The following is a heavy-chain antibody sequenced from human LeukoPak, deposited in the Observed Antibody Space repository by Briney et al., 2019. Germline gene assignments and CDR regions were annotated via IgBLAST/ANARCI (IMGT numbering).Heavy chain of an antibody. V-gene: IGHV3-30-3*01. CDR1: GFAFNTYA. CDR2: ISSAGSTK. J-gene: IGHJ4*02. D-gene: IGHD6-6*01. CDR3: ARDFRLD. Sequence: PGTSLRLSCAASGFAFNTYAMHWVRQAAGMGLEWVAVISSAGSTKYYADSVKGRFTISRDNAKNSLYLQMNSLRAEDTAVYYCARDFRLDWGQGTLVTVSS.